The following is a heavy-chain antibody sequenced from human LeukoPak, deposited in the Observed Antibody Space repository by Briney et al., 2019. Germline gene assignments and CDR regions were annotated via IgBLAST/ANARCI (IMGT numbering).Heavy chain of an antibody. CDR2: ISSSGSSI. D-gene: IGHD6-13*01. V-gene: IGHV3-21*01. CDR3: ARGTAAAKIDY. CDR1: GFTFSRYS. Sequence: GGSLRLSCAASGFTFSRYSMNWVRRAPGKGLEWVSSISSSGSSIYYADSVKGRFTISRDNAKNSLYLQMNSLRAEDTAVYYCARGTAAAKIDYWGQGTLVTVSS. J-gene: IGHJ4*02.